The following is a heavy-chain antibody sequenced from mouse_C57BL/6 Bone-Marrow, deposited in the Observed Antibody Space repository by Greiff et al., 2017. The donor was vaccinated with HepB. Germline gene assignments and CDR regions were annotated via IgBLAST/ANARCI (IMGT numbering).Heavy chain of an antibody. CDR3: ARGAITTVVATFDY. Sequence: QVQLQQSGAELVRPGTSVKVSCKASGYAFTNYLIEWVKQRPGQGLEWIGVINPGSGGTNYNEKFKGKATLTADKSSSTAYMQLSSLTSEDSAVYFCARGAITTVVATFDYWGQGTTLTVSS. J-gene: IGHJ2*01. CDR2: INPGSGGT. D-gene: IGHD1-1*01. V-gene: IGHV1-54*01. CDR1: GYAFTNYL.